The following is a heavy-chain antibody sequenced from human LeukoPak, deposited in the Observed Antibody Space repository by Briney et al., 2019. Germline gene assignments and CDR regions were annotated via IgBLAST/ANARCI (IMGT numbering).Heavy chain of an antibody. V-gene: IGHV4-39*07. CDR1: GGSISSSSYY. J-gene: IGHJ6*03. CDR2: IYYSGST. Sequence: SETLSLTCTVSGGSISSSSYYWGWIRQPPGKGLEWIGSIYYSGSTYYNPSLKSRVTISVDTSKNQFSLKLSSVTAADTAVYYCARVTYYYYYMDVWGKGTTVTVSS. CDR3: ARVTYYYYYMDV.